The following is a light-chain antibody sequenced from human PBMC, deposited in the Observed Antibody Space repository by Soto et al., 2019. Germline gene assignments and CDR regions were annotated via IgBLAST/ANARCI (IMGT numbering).Light chain of an antibody. CDR3: QQSYRTPIT. V-gene: IGKV1-39*01. Sequence: DIQMTQSPSSLSAAVGYRVTITCRASQSTSSYLNWYQQKPGKAPKLLIYGASSLQSGVPSRFSGSGSGTDFTLTISSLQPEDIATYFCQQSYRTPITFGQGTRLEIK. CDR2: GAS. CDR1: QSTSSY. J-gene: IGKJ5*01.